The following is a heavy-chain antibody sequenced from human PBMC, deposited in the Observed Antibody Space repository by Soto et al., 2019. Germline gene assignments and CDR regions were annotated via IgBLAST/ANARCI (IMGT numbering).Heavy chain of an antibody. CDR1: GVTFSEYY. CDR2: ISRSTTYI. V-gene: IGHV3-11*03. Sequence: PGGALRLSCGASGVTFSEYYMSWIRQAPGKGLEWLSYISRSTTYINYADSVKGRFTISRDNAKNSLYLQMNSLRAEDTAVYYCAKSSRSSTFAYSGQGTLVTGSS. J-gene: IGHJ4*02. D-gene: IGHD6-6*01. CDR3: AKSSRSSTFAY.